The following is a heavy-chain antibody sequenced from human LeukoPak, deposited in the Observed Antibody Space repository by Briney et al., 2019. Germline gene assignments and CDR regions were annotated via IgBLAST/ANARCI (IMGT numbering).Heavy chain of an antibody. CDR2: ISGTSSFT. CDR1: GFTFSDYY. CDR3: ARDLRLLS. J-gene: IGHJ5*02. V-gene: IGHV3-11*06. Sequence: GGSLRLSCAASGFTFSDYYMSWVRQAPGKGLEWISYISGTSSFTNYADSVKGRFTVSRDNAKNSLYLQMNTLRAEDTAVYYCARDLRLLSWGQGTLVTVSS.